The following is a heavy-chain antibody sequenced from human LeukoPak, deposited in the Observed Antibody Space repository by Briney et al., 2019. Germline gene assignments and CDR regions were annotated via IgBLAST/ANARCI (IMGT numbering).Heavy chain of an antibody. J-gene: IGHJ4*02. V-gene: IGHV4-59*01. Sequence: SETLSLTCTVSGGSISSYYWSWIRQPPGKGLEWIGYIYYSGSTNYNPSLKSRVTISVDTSKKQFSLEVRSLTAADTAVYYCAREGNDGYNYFDFWGRGTLVTVSS. D-gene: IGHD5-24*01. CDR3: AREGNDGYNYFDF. CDR2: IYYSGST. CDR1: GGSISSYY.